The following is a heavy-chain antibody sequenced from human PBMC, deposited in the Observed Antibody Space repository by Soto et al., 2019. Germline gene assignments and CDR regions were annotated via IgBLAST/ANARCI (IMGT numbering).Heavy chain of an antibody. CDR1: GGSISNSRYY. V-gene: IGHV4-39*01. D-gene: IGHD3-22*01. Sequence: PSETLSLTCTVSGGSISNSRYYWSWIRHPPGKGLEWIGSIYHTGNTYYNPSLRSRVTISVDTSKNQFSLKLTSVTAADTAVYYCARDYYDSSDYTTNWFDPWGQGTLVTVSS. CDR2: IYHTGNT. CDR3: ARDYYDSSDYTTNWFDP. J-gene: IGHJ5*02.